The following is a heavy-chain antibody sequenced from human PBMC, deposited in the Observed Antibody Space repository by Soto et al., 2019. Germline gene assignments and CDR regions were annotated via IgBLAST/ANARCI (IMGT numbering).Heavy chain of an antibody. J-gene: IGHJ4*02. V-gene: IGHV1-46*01. CDR3: ARAPLSSSSFFFDH. D-gene: IGHD6-6*01. CDR1: GYTFTAYF. Sequence: GASVKVSCKASGYTFTAYFMHWVRQAPGQGLEWIGIVNPRGGSTNYAQKFQGRVGMTWDTSTSTVYMYLSSLRSDDTAVYFCARAPLSSSSFFFDHWGQGTRVTVSS. CDR2: VNPRGGST.